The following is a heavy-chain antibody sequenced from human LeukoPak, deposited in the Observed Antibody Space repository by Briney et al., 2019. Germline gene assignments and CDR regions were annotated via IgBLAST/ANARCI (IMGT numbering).Heavy chain of an antibody. D-gene: IGHD3-10*01. Sequence: SETLSLTCAVYGGSFSGYYWSWIRQPPGKGLEWIGKINHSGSTNYNPSLKSRVTISVDTSKNQFSLKLSSVTAADTAVYYCARYLSYYGSGSYYRSMYYFDYWGQGTLVTVSS. CDR3: ARYLSYYGSGSYYRSMYYFDY. V-gene: IGHV4-34*01. J-gene: IGHJ4*02. CDR1: GGSFSGYY. CDR2: INHSGST.